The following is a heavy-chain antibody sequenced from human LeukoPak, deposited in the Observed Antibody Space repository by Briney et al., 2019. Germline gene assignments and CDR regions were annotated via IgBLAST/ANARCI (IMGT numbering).Heavy chain of an antibody. CDR2: IKQYGSEK. CDR3: GRARIFGVVPYFDY. J-gene: IGHJ4*02. V-gene: IGHV3-7*01. D-gene: IGHD3-3*01. CDR1: GFTFSSYW. Sequence: GVSLRLSCAASGFTFSSYWMSWARQAPGKGLEWLANIKQYGSEKYHVDSVKGRFTISRDNDKNSLYLQMNSLRAGDAAVYYCGRARIFGVVPYFDYWGQGTLVTVSS.